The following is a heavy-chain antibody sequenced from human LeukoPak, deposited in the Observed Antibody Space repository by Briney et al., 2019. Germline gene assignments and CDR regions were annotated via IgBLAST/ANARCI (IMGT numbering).Heavy chain of an antibody. CDR3: ARDLELERNRWNYFES. J-gene: IGHJ4*02. CDR2: MHYSGDT. CDR1: GGSISSFF. D-gene: IGHD1-1*01. Sequence: SETLSLTCTVSGGSISSFFWSWIRQPPGKGLEWIGSMHYSGDTKYNPSLKSRVSLSIGTSKQQFSLRLSSVTAADTAVYYCARDLELERNRWNYFESWGQGTLVTVSS. V-gene: IGHV4-59*01.